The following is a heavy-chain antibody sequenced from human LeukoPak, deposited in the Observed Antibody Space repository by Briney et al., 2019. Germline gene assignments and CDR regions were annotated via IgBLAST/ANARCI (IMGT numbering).Heavy chain of an antibody. CDR3: ASMFRSSNSWYSMLAGFSYAFDI. V-gene: IGHV4-30-4*07. CDR1: GGSISSGGYS. Sequence: PSQTLSVTCADSGGSISSGGYSWSWIRQPPGTGLEWIGYIYYSGSTFYNPSLKSRVTISVDTSKNQFSLKLSSVTAADTAVYYCASMFRSSNSWYSMLAGFSYAFDIWGQGTMVTVSS. CDR2: IYYSGST. D-gene: IGHD6-13*01. J-gene: IGHJ3*02.